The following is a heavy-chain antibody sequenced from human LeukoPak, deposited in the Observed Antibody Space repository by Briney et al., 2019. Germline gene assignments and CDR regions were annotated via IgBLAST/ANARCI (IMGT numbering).Heavy chain of an antibody. CDR3: ARVRHKSTMFYYYYYYYMDV. V-gene: IGHV4-39*07. D-gene: IGHD3-10*02. CDR2: IYYSGST. CDR1: GGSISSSSYY. Sequence: PSETLSLTCTVSGGSISSSSYYWGCIRQPPGEGLEWIGSIYYSGSTYYNPSLKSRVTISVDTSKNQFSLKLSSVTAADTAVYYCARVRHKSTMFYYYYYYYMDVWGKGTTVTVSS. J-gene: IGHJ6*03.